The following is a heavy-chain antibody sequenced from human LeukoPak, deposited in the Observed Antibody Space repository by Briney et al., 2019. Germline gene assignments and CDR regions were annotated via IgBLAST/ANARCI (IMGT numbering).Heavy chain of an antibody. D-gene: IGHD6-6*01. Sequence: SETLSLTYTVSGGSISSHYWSWIRQPPGKGLEWIGEINHSGSTNYNPSLKSRVTISVDTSKNQFSLKLSSVTAADTAVYYCASPMRYSSSSGYFQHWGQGTLVTVSS. V-gene: IGHV4-34*01. CDR3: ASPMRYSSSSGYFQH. CDR2: INHSGST. J-gene: IGHJ1*01. CDR1: GGSISSHY.